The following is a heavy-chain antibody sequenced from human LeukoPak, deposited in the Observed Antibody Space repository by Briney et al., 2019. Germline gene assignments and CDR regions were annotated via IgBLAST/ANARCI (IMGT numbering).Heavy chain of an antibody. V-gene: IGHV4-39*07. J-gene: IGHJ4*02. Sequence: PSETLSLTCTVSGGSISSSSYYWGWIRQPPGKGLEWIGSIYYSGSTYYNPSPKSRVAISVDTSKNQFSLKLSSVTAADTAVYYCAGSLGGGYSKFDYWGQGTLVTVSS. D-gene: IGHD4-23*01. CDR3: AGSLGGGYSKFDY. CDR1: GGSISSSSYY. CDR2: IYYSGST.